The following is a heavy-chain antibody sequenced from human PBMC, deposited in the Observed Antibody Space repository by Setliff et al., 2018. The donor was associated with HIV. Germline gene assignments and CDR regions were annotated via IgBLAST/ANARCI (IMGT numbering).Heavy chain of an antibody. Sequence: LSLTCSVSGVSMTNNYWTWIRQSPGKGLEWIGYVHYSGNTRYNPFLKSRVTISVDTSKNKFSLKLSSVTAADTAVYYCASEKVAWTVSDSFFEFWGQGVPVTVSS. CDR3: ASEKVAWTVSDSFFEF. CDR2: VHYSGNT. D-gene: IGHD2-15*01. J-gene: IGHJ4*02. CDR1: GVSMTNNY. V-gene: IGHV4-59*01.